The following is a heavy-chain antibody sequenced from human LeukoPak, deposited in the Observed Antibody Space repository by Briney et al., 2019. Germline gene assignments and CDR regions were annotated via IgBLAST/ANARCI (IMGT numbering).Heavy chain of an antibody. Sequence: GESLKISCKGSGYSFNMYWIGWVRQMPGKGLEWMGIINPADSDTRYSPSFQGQVTISTDKSISTAYLQWSSLKASDTAMYYCARLGDYGMDVWGQGTTVAVSS. J-gene: IGHJ6*02. V-gene: IGHV5-51*01. CDR1: GYSFNMYW. CDR2: INPADSDT. CDR3: ARLGDYGMDV.